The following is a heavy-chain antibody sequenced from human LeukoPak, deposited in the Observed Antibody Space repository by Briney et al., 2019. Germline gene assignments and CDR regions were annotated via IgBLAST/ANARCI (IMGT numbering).Heavy chain of an antibody. CDR1: GGSISSSSYY. Sequence: TSETLSLTCTVSGGSISSSSYYWGWIRQPPGKGLEWIGSIYYSGSTYYNPSLKGRVTISVDTSKNQFSLKLSSVTAADTAVYYCARQSLSVVVTATYYFDYWGQGTLVTVSS. CDR2: IYYSGST. CDR3: ARQSLSVVVTATYYFDY. D-gene: IGHD3-22*01. J-gene: IGHJ4*02. V-gene: IGHV4-39*01.